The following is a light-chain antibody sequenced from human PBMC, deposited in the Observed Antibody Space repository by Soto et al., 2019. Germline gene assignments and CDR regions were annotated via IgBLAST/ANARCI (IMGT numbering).Light chain of an antibody. Sequence: EILMTQSPVTLSVSRGERASLSCRASQSVSSSLAWYQQKPGQAPSLLIYGAFTRATGIPARFSGTGSGTEFTLTISSLQSEDFALYYCQQYNDWPLTFGQGTKVDI. CDR1: QSVSSS. CDR2: GAF. CDR3: QQYNDWPLT. V-gene: IGKV3-15*01. J-gene: IGKJ1*01.